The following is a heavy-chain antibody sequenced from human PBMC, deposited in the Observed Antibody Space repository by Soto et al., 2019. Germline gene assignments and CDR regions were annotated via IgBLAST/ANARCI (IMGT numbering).Heavy chain of an antibody. V-gene: IGHV3-48*03. CDR2: LGNSGGTT. CDR3: VRDQTTGWYGRAFDI. Sequence: PWGSLRLSCAASGFNLNTHEINCVRHSPLKGLEWIAYLGNSGGTTFYSDSVKGRFTISRDNAQNSLYLHMNSLRVEDTAVYYCVRDQTTGWYGRAFDIWGQGTVVTVSS. CDR1: GFNLNTHE. J-gene: IGHJ3*02. D-gene: IGHD6-19*01.